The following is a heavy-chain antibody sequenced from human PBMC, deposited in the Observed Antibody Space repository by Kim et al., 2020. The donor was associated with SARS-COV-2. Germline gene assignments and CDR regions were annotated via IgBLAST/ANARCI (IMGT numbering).Heavy chain of an antibody. Sequence: GGSLRLSCAASGFTFSDYYMSWIRQAPGKGLEWVSYISSSGSTIYYADSVKGRFTISRDNAKNSLYLQMNSLRAEDTAVYYCARDWSYYDYVWGSRPPGYWGQGTLVTVSS. V-gene: IGHV3-11*01. CDR3: ARDWSYYDYVWGSRPPGY. J-gene: IGHJ4*02. CDR2: ISSSGSTI. D-gene: IGHD3-16*01. CDR1: GFTFSDYY.